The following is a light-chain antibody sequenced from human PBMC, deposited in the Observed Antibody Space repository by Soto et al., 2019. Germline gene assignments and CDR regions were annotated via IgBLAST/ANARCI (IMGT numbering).Light chain of an antibody. J-gene: IGKJ2*01. CDR3: QQYAMPPYA. V-gene: IGKV3-11*01. CDR1: QSVSNY. Sequence: EIVLTQSPATLSLSPGERATLSCRASQSVSNYLAWYQQKPGQTPRLLIYDASNRATGIPARVSGSGSGTDFTLTISRLEPEDFAVYYCQQYAMPPYALGQGTKVDIK. CDR2: DAS.